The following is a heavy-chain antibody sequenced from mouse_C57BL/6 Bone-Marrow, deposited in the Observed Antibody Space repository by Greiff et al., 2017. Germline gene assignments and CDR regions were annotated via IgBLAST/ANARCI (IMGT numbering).Heavy chain of an antibody. Sequence: VQLQQPGAELVMPGASVKLSCKASGYTFTSYWMHWVKQRPGQGLEWIGEIDPSDSYTNYNQKFKGKSTLTVDKSSSTAYMQLSSLTSEDSAVYYCANNGNYGFDYWGQGTTLTVSS. CDR2: IDPSDSYT. D-gene: IGHD2-1*01. V-gene: IGHV1-69*01. CDR3: ANNGNYGFDY. J-gene: IGHJ2*01. CDR1: GYTFTSYW.